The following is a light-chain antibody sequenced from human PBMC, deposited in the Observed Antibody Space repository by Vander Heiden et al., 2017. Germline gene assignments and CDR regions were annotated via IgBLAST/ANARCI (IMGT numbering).Light chain of an antibody. CDR3: MQALQSPYT. CDR2: MGS. V-gene: IGKV2-28*01. Sequence: DIVRTQSPLSLPVIPGEPASISCRSSQSLLHSNGYNYLDWYLQKPGQSPQLLIYMGSNRASGVPDRFSGSGSGTDFTLKISRVEAEDVGVYYCMQALQSPYTFGQGTKLEIK. J-gene: IGKJ2*01. CDR1: QSLLHSNGYNY.